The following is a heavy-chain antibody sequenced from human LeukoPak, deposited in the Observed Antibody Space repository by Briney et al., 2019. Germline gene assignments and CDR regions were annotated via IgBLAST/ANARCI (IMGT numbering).Heavy chain of an antibody. CDR3: ARRIAVAGTNWFDP. D-gene: IGHD6-19*01. J-gene: IGHJ5*02. Sequence: GESLKISCEGSGYSFTSYWIGWVRQMPGKGLEWMGIIYPGESDTRYSPSFQGQVTISADKSISTAYLQWSSLKASDTAMYYCARRIAVAGTNWFDPWGQGTLVTVSS. CDR2: IYPGESDT. V-gene: IGHV5-51*01. CDR1: GYSFTSYW.